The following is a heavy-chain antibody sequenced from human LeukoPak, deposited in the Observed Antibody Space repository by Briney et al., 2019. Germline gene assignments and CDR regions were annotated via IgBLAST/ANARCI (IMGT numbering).Heavy chain of an antibody. V-gene: IGHV3-15*01. J-gene: IGHJ4*02. Sequence: GGSLRLSCAASGFTFSNAWMSWVRQAPGKGLEWVGRIKSKTDGGTTDYAAPVKGRFTISRDDSKNTLYLQMNSLRAEDTAVYYCAKAPPTFDYYGSGSYYNGFDYWGQGTLVTVSS. CDR2: IKSKTDGGTT. CDR1: GFTFSNAW. D-gene: IGHD3-10*01. CDR3: AKAPPTFDYYGSGSYYNGFDY.